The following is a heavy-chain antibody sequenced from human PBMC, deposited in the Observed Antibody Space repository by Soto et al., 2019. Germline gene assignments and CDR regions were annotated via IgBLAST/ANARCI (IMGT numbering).Heavy chain of an antibody. V-gene: IGHV1-2*04. CDR2: INPNSGGT. Sequence: ASVKVSCKASGYTFTGYYMHWVRQAPGQGLEWMGWINPNSGGTNYAQKFQGWVTMTRDTSISTAYMELSRLRSDDTAVYYCARGVTMVRGVITFDYWGQGTLVTVSS. J-gene: IGHJ4*02. CDR3: ARGVTMVRGVITFDY. CDR1: GYTFTGYY. D-gene: IGHD3-10*01.